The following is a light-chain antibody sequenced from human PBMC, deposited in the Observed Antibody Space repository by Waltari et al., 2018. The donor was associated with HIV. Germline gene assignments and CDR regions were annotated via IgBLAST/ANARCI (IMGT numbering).Light chain of an antibody. J-gene: IGLJ3*02. CDR1: SGSIGRDY. CDR2: DDN. V-gene: IGLV6-57*03. Sequence: NFMLTQPHSVSESPGKTVTISCTRSSGSIGRDYVHWYQHRPGSAPSLVIYDDNQRPSGVPGRFSGSIDTSSNSASLTISGLEPEDEAYYYCQSCYNTYRVFGGGTKLTVL. CDR3: QSCYNTYRV.